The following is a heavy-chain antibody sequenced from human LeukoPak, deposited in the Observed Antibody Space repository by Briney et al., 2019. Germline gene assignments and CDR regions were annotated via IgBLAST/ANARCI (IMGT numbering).Heavy chain of an antibody. J-gene: IGHJ4*02. CDR3: AKGTITLRVSVGFDY. V-gene: IGHV3-23*01. D-gene: IGHD3-22*01. CDR2: ITVSGGST. CDR1: GFTFSNYA. Sequence: GGSLRLSCAASGFTFSNYAMSWVRQAPGKGLEWVSTITVSGGSTYYADSVKGRFTISRDNPQNTLYLKMNSLRAEDTAVYYCAKGTITLRVSVGFDYWGQGTLVTVSS.